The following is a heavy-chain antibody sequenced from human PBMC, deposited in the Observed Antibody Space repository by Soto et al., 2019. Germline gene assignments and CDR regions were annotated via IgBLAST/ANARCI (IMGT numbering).Heavy chain of an antibody. CDR2: ISWNSGSI. V-gene: IGHV3-9*01. J-gene: IGHJ4*02. Sequence: EVQLVESGGGLVQPGRSLRLSCAASGFTFDDYAMHWVRQAPGKGLEWVSGISWNSGSIGYADSVKGRFTISRDNAKNSLYLQMNSLRAEDTALYYCAKDSRIAVAVRHFDYWGQGTLVTVSS. CDR1: GFTFDDYA. CDR3: AKDSRIAVAVRHFDY. D-gene: IGHD6-19*01.